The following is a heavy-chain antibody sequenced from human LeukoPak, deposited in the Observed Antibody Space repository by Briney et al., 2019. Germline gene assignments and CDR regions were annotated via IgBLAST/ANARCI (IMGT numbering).Heavy chain of an antibody. Sequence: TSSETLSLTCTVSGGSISSSSYYWGWLRQPPGKGLEWIGNIYYSGSTYYNPSLTSRVTISVDTSKNQFSLKLSSVTAADTAVYYCARLDYGGHYFDYWGQGTLVTVSS. CDR2: IYYSGST. D-gene: IGHD4-17*01. CDR3: ARLDYGGHYFDY. J-gene: IGHJ4*02. V-gene: IGHV4-39*01. CDR1: GGSISSSSYY.